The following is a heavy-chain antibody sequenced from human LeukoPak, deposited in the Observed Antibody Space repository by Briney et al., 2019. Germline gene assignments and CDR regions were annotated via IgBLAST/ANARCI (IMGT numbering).Heavy chain of an antibody. Sequence: ASVKVSCKASGYTFTGYYMHWVRQAPGQGLEWMGWINPNSGGTNYAQKFQGRVTMTRDTSISTAYMELSRLRSDDTAVYYCAIRDYGDYWYYFDYWGQGTLVTVSS. CDR3: AIRDYGDYWYYFDY. D-gene: IGHD4-17*01. J-gene: IGHJ4*02. CDR1: GYTFTGYY. CDR2: INPNSGGT. V-gene: IGHV1-2*02.